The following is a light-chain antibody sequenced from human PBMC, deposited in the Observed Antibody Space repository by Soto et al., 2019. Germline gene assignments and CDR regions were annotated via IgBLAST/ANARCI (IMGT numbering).Light chain of an antibody. CDR2: GAS. Sequence: EIVLTQSPATLSFSPGGRATLSCRASQSVSRYFAWYQQKPGQAPRLLIYGASNRATGIPARFSGSGSATDFTLTISTLDPEDFAVYYCQQRSNWPKTFRQGTQV. CDR3: QQRSNWPKT. CDR1: QSVSRY. V-gene: IGKV3-11*01. J-gene: IGKJ1*01.